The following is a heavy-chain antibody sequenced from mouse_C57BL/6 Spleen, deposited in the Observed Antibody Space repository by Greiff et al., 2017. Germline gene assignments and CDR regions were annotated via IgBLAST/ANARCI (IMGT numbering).Heavy chain of an antibody. CDR3: ARGDYDDYAMDY. CDR1: GFTFSDYG. CDR2: ISNLAYSI. J-gene: IGHJ4*01. Sequence: EVHLVESGGGSVQPGGSLKLSCAASGFTFSDYGMAWVRQAPRKGPEWVAFISNLAYSIYYADTVTGRVTISRENAKNTLYLEMSSLRSEDTAMYYCARGDYDDYAMDYWGQGTSVTVSS. V-gene: IGHV5-15*01. D-gene: IGHD2-4*01.